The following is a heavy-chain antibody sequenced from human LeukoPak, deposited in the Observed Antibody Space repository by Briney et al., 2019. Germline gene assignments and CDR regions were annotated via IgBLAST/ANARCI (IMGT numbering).Heavy chain of an antibody. V-gene: IGHV1-2*02. D-gene: IGHD6-13*01. CDR1: GYTFTLYY. CDR2: INPNSGDT. CDR3: VLQNRIKISSRDY. J-gene: IGHJ4*02. Sequence: GASVKVSCKASGYTFTLYYMHWVRQAPRQGLEWMGWINPNSGDTNYAQKFRGRVTMTRDTSITTAYMDLSRLRSDDTAVYYCVLQNRIKISSRDYWGQGTLVTVSS.